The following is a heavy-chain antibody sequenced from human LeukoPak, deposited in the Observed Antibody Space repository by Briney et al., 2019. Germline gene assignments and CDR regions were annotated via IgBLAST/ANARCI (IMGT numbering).Heavy chain of an antibody. CDR2: ISGDGASA. D-gene: IGHD7-27*01. CDR3: AKDDSTGGFDY. CDR1: GFSFDDSA. J-gene: IGHJ4*02. V-gene: IGHV3-43*02. Sequence: GGFLRLSCAASGFSFDDSAMYWVRQAPGKGLEWVSLISGDGASAFYADSVKGRFTISRDNSKNSLYLQMNSLRTEDTAFYYCAKDDSTGGFDYWGQGTLVTVSS.